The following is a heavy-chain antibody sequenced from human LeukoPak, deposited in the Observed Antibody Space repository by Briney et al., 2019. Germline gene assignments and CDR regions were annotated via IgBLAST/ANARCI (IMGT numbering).Heavy chain of an antibody. CDR1: GVSFSGYY. CDR3: AKLEITMIVVFDP. J-gene: IGHJ5*02. Sequence: KPSETLSLTCAVYGVSFSGYYWSWIRQPPGKGLEWIGEINHSGSTNYNPSLKSRVTISVDTSKNQFSLKLSCVTAADTAVYYCAKLEITMIVVFDPWGQGTLVTVSS. D-gene: IGHD3-22*01. V-gene: IGHV4-34*01. CDR2: INHSGST.